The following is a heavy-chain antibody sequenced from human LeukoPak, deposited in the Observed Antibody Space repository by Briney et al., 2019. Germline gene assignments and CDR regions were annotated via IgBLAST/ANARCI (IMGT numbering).Heavy chain of an antibody. Sequence: SETLSLTCAVYGGSFSGYYWSWIRQPPGKGLEWIGEINHSGSTNYNPSLKSRVTISVDTSKNQFSLKLGSVTAADTAVYYCTRDSPRVAGLSKDWYFDLWGRGTLVTVSS. CDR2: INHSGST. V-gene: IGHV4-34*01. J-gene: IGHJ2*01. CDR1: GGSFSGYY. CDR3: TRDSPRVAGLSKDWYFDL. D-gene: IGHD6-19*01.